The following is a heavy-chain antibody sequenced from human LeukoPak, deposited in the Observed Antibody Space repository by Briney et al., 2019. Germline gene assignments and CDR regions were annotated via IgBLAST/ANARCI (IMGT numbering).Heavy chain of an antibody. CDR2: ISGYNGGT. J-gene: IGHJ4*02. CDR3: ARNAYNTGWNSDY. Sequence: ASVKVSCKASGYTFTSYGISWVRQAPGQGLEWMGWISGYNGGTNYAQSLQGRVTMTTDTSTTTAYMELRSLKSDDTAVYYCARNAYNTGWNSDYWGQGTLVTVSS. CDR1: GYTFTSYG. V-gene: IGHV1-18*01. D-gene: IGHD6-19*01.